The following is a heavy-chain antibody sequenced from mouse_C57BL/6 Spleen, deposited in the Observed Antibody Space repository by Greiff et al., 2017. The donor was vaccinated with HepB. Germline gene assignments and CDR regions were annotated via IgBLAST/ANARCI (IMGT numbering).Heavy chain of an antibody. CDR1: GYTFTSYW. D-gene: IGHD1-1*01. V-gene: IGHV1-74*01. CDR3: AMEDYYYGSRFAY. Sequence: VQLQQPGAELVKPGASVKVSCKASGYTFTSYWMHWVKQRPGQGLEWIGRIHPSDSDTNYNQKFKGKATLTVDKSSSTAYMQLSSLTSEDSAVYYCAMEDYYYGSRFAYWGQGTLVTVSA. J-gene: IGHJ3*01. CDR2: IHPSDSDT.